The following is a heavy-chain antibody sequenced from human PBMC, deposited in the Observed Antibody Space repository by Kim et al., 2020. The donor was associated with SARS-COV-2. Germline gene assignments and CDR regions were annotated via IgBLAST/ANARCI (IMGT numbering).Heavy chain of an antibody. Sequence: VKGRFTISRDNAKNSLYLQMNSLRAEDTAVYYCARDTYYYDSSDYYGWDYWGQGTLVTVSS. CDR3: ARDTYYYDSSDYYGWDY. V-gene: IGHV3-11*06. D-gene: IGHD3-22*01. J-gene: IGHJ4*02.